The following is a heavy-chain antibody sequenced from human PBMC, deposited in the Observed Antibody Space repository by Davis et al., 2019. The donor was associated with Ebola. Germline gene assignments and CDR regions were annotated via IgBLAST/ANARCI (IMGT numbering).Heavy chain of an antibody. J-gene: IGHJ4*02. V-gene: IGHV1-18*01. CDR3: ARDFFRAGAASQESFDY. Sequence: ASVKVSCKPSGYSFTSLDINWVRQAPGQGLEWMGWISAYDGNTNYAQKFQGRVTMTTDTSTRTVYMELRSLRSDDTAVYYCARDFFRAGAASQESFDYWGQGTLVTVSS. D-gene: IGHD6-13*01. CDR1: GYSFTSLD. CDR2: ISAYDGNT.